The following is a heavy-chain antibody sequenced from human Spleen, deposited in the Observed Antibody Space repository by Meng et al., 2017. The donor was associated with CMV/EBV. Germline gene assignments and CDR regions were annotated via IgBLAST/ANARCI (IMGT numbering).Heavy chain of an antibody. CDR1: GGSISSGGYY. D-gene: IGHD3-3*01. CDR2: IYYSGST. V-gene: IGHV4-31*02. CDR3: ARTQSGHYGMDV. J-gene: IGHJ6*02. Sequence: TVSGGSISSGGYYWSWIRQHPGKGLEWIGYIYYSGSTYYNPSLKSRVTISVDTSKNQFSLKLSSVTAADTAVYYCARTQSGHYGMDVWGQGTTVTVSS.